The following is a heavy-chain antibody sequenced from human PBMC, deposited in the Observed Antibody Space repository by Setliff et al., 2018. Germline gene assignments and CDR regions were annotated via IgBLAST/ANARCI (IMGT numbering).Heavy chain of an antibody. Sequence: ASVKVSCKASGYTLSKYYMHWVRQAPGQGLEWMGIINPSGGLTKYAQKFQGRVTMTRDTSTSTVYMELSSLRTEDTAVYYCARSSGPRVVLAADFDYWGQGTLVTVSS. V-gene: IGHV1-46*01. CDR2: INPSGGLT. D-gene: IGHD5-12*01. CDR3: ARSSGPRVVLAADFDY. CDR1: GYTLSKYY. J-gene: IGHJ4*02.